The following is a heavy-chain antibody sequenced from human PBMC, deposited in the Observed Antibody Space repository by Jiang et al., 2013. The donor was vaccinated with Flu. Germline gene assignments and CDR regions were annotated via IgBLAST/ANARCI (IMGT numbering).Heavy chain of an antibody. CDR2: IYPGDSDT. D-gene: IGHD3-22*01. J-gene: IGHJ3*02. Sequence: GAEVKKPGESLKISCKGSGYSFTSYWIGWVRQMPGKGLEWMGIIYPGDSDTRYSPSFQGQVTISADKSISTAYLQWSSLKASDTAMYYCARRGYYDSSGYYLIPLAFDIWGQGTMVTVSS. CDR3: ARRGYYDSSGYYLIPLAFDI. V-gene: IGHV5-51*01. CDR1: GYSFTSYW.